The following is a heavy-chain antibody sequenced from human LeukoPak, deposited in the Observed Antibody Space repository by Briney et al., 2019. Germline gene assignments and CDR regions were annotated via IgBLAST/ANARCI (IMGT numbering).Heavy chain of an antibody. D-gene: IGHD3-22*01. J-gene: IGHJ4*02. CDR3: ARDFEERGYYLADFDY. CDR2: IGASSSYI. CDR1: GFTFSHYI. Sequence: KAGGSLRLSCAASGFTFSHYIMNWVRQAPGKGLEWVACIGASSSYIYYADSVKGRFTISRDNANNALYLQMNSLRAEDTAVYYCARDFEERGYYLADFDYWGQGTLVTVSS. V-gene: IGHV3-21*01.